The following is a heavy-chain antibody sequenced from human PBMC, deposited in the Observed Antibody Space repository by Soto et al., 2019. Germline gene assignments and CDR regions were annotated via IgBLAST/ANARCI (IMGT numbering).Heavy chain of an antibody. CDR3: AHIDSSSWYGGNHWFDP. J-gene: IGHJ5*02. V-gene: IGHV2-5*01. D-gene: IGHD6-13*01. CDR1: GFSLSTSGVG. CDR2: IYWNDDK. Sequence: SGPTLVNPTQTLTLTCTFSGFSLSTSGVGVGWIRQPPGKALEWLALIYWNDDKRYSPSLKSRLTITKDTSKNQVVLTMTNMDPVDTATYYCAHIDSSSWYGGNHWFDPWGQGTLVTVSS.